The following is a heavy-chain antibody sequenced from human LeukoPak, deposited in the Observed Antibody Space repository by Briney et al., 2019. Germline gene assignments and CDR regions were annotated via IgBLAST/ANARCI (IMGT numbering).Heavy chain of an antibody. CDR1: GFTFSSYG. CDR2: ISYDGSNK. CDR3: AKASSSSPKYYYYYMDV. Sequence: GGSLRLSCAASGFTFSSYGMHWVRQAPGKGLEWVAVISYDGSNKYYADSVKGRFTISRDNSKNTLYLQMNSLRAEDTAVYYCAKASSSSPKYYYYYMDVWGKGTTVTVSS. J-gene: IGHJ6*03. D-gene: IGHD6-13*01. V-gene: IGHV3-30*18.